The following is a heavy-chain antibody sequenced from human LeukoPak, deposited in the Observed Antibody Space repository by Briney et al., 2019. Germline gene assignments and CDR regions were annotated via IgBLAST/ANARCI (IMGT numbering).Heavy chain of an antibody. D-gene: IGHD2-2*01. Sequence: SETLSLTCTVSGGSISSYYWSWIRQPPGKGPEWIGYIYYSGSTNYNPSLKSRVTISVDTSKNQFSLKLSSVTAADTAVYYCARDKFLGSKEAFDIWGQGTMVTVSS. CDR1: GGSISSYY. V-gene: IGHV4-59*01. CDR3: ARDKFLGSKEAFDI. CDR2: IYYSGST. J-gene: IGHJ3*02.